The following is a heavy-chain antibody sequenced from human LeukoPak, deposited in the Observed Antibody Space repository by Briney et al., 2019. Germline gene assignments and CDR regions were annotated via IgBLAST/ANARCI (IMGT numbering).Heavy chain of an antibody. D-gene: IGHD2-2*01. J-gene: IGHJ6*03. V-gene: IGHV4-38-2*01. Sequence: SETLSLTCGVSGYPLNNAYHWVWIRQPPGKGLEWIGSLYHPDSTYYNPSLKSRVTMSVDTSRNQFSLRLSFVTAADTAVYYCARQYDSYFYYYLDLWGTGTTVTVSS. CDR1: GYPLNNAYH. CDR3: ARQYDSYFYYYLDL. CDR2: LYHPDST.